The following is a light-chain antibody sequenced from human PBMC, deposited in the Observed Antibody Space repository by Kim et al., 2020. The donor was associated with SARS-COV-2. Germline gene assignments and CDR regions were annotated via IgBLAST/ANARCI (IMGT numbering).Light chain of an antibody. Sequence: SPGERATLSCRASQIVSSNYVAWYQQKPGQAPRLLIYAASRRATGIPDRFSGSGSGTDFLLTISRLEPEDLAIYYCQQYSTSPPYTFGQGTKLEI. CDR3: QQYSTSPPYT. J-gene: IGKJ2*01. CDR1: QIVSSNY. CDR2: AAS. V-gene: IGKV3-20*01.